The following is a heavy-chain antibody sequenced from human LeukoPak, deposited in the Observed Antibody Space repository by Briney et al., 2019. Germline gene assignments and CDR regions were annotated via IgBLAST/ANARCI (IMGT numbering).Heavy chain of an antibody. Sequence: SETLSLTCTVSGGAISISSYYWGWIRQPPGTGLEGIGSIYYSGSTYYNPSLKSRVPISVGTSKNQFSLKLSSVPAADTALYYCARHVRDYGERGIMDYWGEGTVVTVSS. CDR1: GGAISISSYY. D-gene: IGHD4-17*01. CDR3: ARHVRDYGERGIMDY. J-gene: IGHJ4*02. CDR2: IYYSGST. V-gene: IGHV4-39*01.